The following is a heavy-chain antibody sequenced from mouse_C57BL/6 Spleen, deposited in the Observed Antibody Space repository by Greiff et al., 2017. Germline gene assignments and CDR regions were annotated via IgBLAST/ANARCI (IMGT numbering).Heavy chain of an antibody. V-gene: IGHV1-59*01. J-gene: IGHJ3*01. CDR1: GYTFTSYW. CDR3: ARRGNEGFAY. Sequence: VKLQQSGAELVRPGTSVKLSCKASGYTFTSYWMHWVKQRPGQGLEWIGVIDPSDSYTNYNQKFKGKATLTVDTSSSTAYMQLSSLTSEDSAVYYCARRGNEGFAYWGQGTLVTVSA. CDR2: IDPSDSYT. D-gene: IGHD2-1*01.